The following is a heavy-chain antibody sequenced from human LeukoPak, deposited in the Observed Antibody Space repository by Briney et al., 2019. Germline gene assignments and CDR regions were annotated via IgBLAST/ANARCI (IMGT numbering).Heavy chain of an antibody. CDR2: INAGNGNA. J-gene: IGHJ2*01. V-gene: IGHV1-3*01. CDR3: ARAIAVAGNRYFDL. CDR1: GYTFTIYA. Sequence: GASVKVSFKASGYTFTIYAMHWVRQAPGQRLEWMGWINAGNGNAKYSQKFQGRVTITRDTSASTAYMELSSLRSEDTAVYYCARAIAVAGNRYFDLWGRGTLVTVSS. D-gene: IGHD6-19*01.